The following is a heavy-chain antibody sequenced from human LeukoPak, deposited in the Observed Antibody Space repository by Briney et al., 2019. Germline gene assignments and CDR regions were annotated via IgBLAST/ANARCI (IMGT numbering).Heavy chain of an antibody. CDR2: ISAYNGNT. D-gene: IGHD4-11*01. Sequence: ASVKVSCKASGYTFTSYGISWVRQAPAQGLEWMGWISAYNGNTNYAQKLQGRVTMTRDMSTRTLYMELSSLRSEDTAFYYCARVGDYSPRGWFDPWGQGTLVTVSS. J-gene: IGHJ5*02. V-gene: IGHV1-18*01. CDR3: ARVGDYSPRGWFDP. CDR1: GYTFTSYG.